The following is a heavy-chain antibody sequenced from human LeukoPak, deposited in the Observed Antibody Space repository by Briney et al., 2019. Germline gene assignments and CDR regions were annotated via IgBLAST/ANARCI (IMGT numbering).Heavy chain of an antibody. CDR1: GFTFSSYA. Sequence: GRSLRLSCAASGFTFSSYAMHWVRQAPGKGLEWVAVISYDGSNKYYADSVKGRFTISRDNSKNSLYLQMNSLRAEDTALYYCAKGPHLTFGGVIVFFDYWGQGTLVTVSS. CDR3: AKGPHLTFGGVIVFFDY. D-gene: IGHD3-16*02. V-gene: IGHV3-30-3*01. J-gene: IGHJ4*02. CDR2: ISYDGSNK.